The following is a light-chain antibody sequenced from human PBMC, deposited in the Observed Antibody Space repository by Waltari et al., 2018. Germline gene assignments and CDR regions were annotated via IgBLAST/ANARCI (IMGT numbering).Light chain of an antibody. V-gene: IGKV1-5*03. Sequence: DIQLTQSPSTLSDSVGDRVTITCRASQSISSWLAWYQQKPGKAPKLLIYKASSLESGVPSRFSGSASGTEFTLTISSLQPDDFATYYCQRYDSFSVTFGQGTKVEIK. CDR1: QSISSW. CDR3: QRYDSFSVT. CDR2: KAS. J-gene: IGKJ1*01.